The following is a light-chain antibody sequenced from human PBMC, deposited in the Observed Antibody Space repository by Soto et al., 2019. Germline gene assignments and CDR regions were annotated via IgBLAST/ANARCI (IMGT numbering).Light chain of an antibody. V-gene: IGLV2-23*01. Sequence: QSALTQPASVSGSPGQSITISCTGTNSDVGNYNLVSWYQHHPGKAPKLIIYEDSRRPSGVSNRFSGSKSGNTASLTISGLQAEDEADYYCCSYAGPPIFVVFGGGTKLTVL. CDR2: EDS. J-gene: IGLJ2*01. CDR3: CSYAGPPIFVV. CDR1: NSDVGNYNL.